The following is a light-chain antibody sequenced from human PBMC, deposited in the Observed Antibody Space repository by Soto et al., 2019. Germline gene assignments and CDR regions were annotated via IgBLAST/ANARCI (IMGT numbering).Light chain of an antibody. J-gene: IGKJ5*01. CDR3: QNYNSAPIA. CDR2: AAS. Sequence: DIQMTQSPSSLSASVGDRVTITCRASQSISSYLNWFQQKTGKPPKILIYAASSLQSGVPSRFSGGGSGTDFTLPISSLQPEDVATYYCQNYNSAPIAFGQGTRLEIK. CDR1: QSISSY. V-gene: IGKV1-39*01.